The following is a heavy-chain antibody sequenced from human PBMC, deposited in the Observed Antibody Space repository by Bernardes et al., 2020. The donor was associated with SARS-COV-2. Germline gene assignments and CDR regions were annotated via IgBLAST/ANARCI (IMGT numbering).Heavy chain of an antibody. Sequence: GGSLRPSCAGSVFAFSDYLMTWARQAPAMGLEWVAHIKRAGSATYYVDSVKGRFTISRDNAKNLVFLQMNSLRDGDTDVFYCARSAGMDVWGQGTMVNVSS. CDR1: VFAFSDYL. J-gene: IGHJ6*02. CDR3: ARSAGMDV. CDR2: IKRAGSAT. V-gene: IGHV3-7*03.